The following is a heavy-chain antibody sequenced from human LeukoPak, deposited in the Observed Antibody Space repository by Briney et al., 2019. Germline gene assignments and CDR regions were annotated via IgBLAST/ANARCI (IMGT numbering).Heavy chain of an antibody. CDR1: GGSISSYY. J-gene: IGHJ6*03. Sequence: SETLSLTCTVSGGSISSYYWSWIRQPPGKGLEWIGYIYTSGSTNYNPSLKSRVTISVDTSKNQFSLKLSSVTAADTAVYYCARSRPLLQYYYYYYMDVWGKGTTVTVSS. CDR3: ARSRPLLQYYYYYYMDV. CDR2: IYTSGST. V-gene: IGHV4-4*09. D-gene: IGHD2-15*01.